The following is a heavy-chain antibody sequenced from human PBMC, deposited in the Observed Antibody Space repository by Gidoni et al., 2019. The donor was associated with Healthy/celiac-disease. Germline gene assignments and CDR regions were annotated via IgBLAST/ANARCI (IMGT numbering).Heavy chain of an antibody. Sequence: EVQLVESGGGFIQPGGSLRLSCAASGFPVSSNYMSWVRQAPGRGLEWVSVIYSGGSTYYADSVKGRFTISRDNSKNTLYLQMNSLRAEDTAVYYCARGSEAGWLVTDYWGQGTLVTVSS. J-gene: IGHJ4*02. D-gene: IGHD6-19*01. CDR1: GFPVSSNY. CDR3: ARGSEAGWLVTDY. CDR2: IYSGGST. V-gene: IGHV3-53*01.